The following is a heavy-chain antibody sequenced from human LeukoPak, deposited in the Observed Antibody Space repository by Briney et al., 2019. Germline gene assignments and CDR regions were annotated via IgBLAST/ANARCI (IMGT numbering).Heavy chain of an antibody. Sequence: GGSLRLSCAASGFTVSTNYMNWVRQAPGKGLEWVGWIDPDTGGTNYAQKFQGRVTLTRGTSISTAYMELSRLRSDDTAVYFCVRGVYGGDVWGKGTSVTISS. CDR2: IDPDTGGT. CDR1: GFTVSTNY. V-gene: IGHV1-2*02. CDR3: VRGVYGGDV. D-gene: IGHD5/OR15-5a*01. J-gene: IGHJ6*04.